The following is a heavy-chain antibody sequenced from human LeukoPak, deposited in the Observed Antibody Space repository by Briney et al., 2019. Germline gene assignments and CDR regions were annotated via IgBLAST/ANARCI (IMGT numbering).Heavy chain of an antibody. CDR2: VYDSGST. CDR3: ARLPPTESSGWGRPFDY. D-gene: IGHD6-19*01. Sequence: SETLSLTCTVSGGSISSSSYFWGWIRQPPGKGLEWIGSVYDSGSTYYNPSLKSRVTISVDTSKNQFSLKPSSVTAADTAVFYCARLPPTESSGWGRPFDYWGQGTLVTVSS. J-gene: IGHJ4*02. CDR1: GGSISSSSYF. V-gene: IGHV4-39*01.